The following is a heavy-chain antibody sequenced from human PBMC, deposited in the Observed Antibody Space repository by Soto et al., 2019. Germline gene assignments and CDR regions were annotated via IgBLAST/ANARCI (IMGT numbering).Heavy chain of an antibody. V-gene: IGHV3-7*01. CDR2: IRQDGGEQ. CDR3: ASESGDNLKVFDY. J-gene: IGHJ4*02. CDR1: GFTFSDYW. Sequence: GGSLRLSCAASGFTFSDYWMSCVRQAPGKGLEWVANIRQDGGEQNSVDSVKGRFTVSRDNAKNSVYLQMNGLRAEDTAVYYCASESGDNLKVFDYWGQGRLVPVS. D-gene: IGHD1-1*01.